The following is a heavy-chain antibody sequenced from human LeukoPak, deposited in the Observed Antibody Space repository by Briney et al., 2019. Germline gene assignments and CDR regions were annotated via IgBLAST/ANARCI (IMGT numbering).Heavy chain of an antibody. Sequence: PGGSLRLSCAASGFTFSSYSMNWVRQAPGKGLEWVSGISWNSGSIGYADSVKGRFTISRDNAKNSLYLQMNSLRAEDTALYYCAKDLETGTTAAFDYWGQGTLVTVSS. CDR3: AKDLETGTTAAFDY. CDR1: GFTFSSYS. D-gene: IGHD1-14*01. J-gene: IGHJ4*02. V-gene: IGHV3-9*01. CDR2: ISWNSGSI.